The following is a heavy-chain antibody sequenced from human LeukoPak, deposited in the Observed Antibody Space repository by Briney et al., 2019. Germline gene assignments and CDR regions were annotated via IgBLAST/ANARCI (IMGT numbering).Heavy chain of an antibody. CDR3: ARDYCRTTSCLES. CDR2: IWPDGSNK. Sequence: GGSLRLSCAASGFTFSSYSMNWVRQAPGKGLEWVAFIWPDGSNKLYGDSVKGRFTISRDNSKNTVYLQMNSLRAEDTAAYYCARDYCRTTSCLESWGQGTLVTVSS. D-gene: IGHD2-2*01. V-gene: IGHV3-33*08. CDR1: GFTFSSYS. J-gene: IGHJ4*02.